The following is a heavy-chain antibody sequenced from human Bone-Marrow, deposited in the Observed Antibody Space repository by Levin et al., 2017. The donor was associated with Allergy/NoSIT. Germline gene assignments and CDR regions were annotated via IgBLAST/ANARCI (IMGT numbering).Heavy chain of an antibody. CDR1: GFTFSSYA. V-gene: IGHV3-23*01. Sequence: PGGSLRLSCAASGFTFSSYAMTWVRQAPGKGLEWVSTISASGDRTHYADSVKGRFTISRDNSKNTLYLQMNSMRPDDTAIYYCAKDFFSGKYWPYYFDYWGQGTLVSVSS. CDR3: AKDFFSGKYWPYYFDY. D-gene: IGHD1-26*01. CDR2: ISASGDRT. J-gene: IGHJ4*02.